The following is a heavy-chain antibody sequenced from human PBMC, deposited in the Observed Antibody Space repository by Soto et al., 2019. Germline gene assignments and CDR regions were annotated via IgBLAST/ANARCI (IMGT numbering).Heavy chain of an antibody. D-gene: IGHD3-16*01. CDR2: ICWNDDK. V-gene: IGHV2-5*01. J-gene: IGHJ4*02. CDR1: GFSRKTGGMG. Sequence: QITLKESGPTLVKPTQTLTLTCTSAGFSRKTGGMGVVGIRQPPGKALEGLALICWNDDKPYTPALKYRITFTNATSKNQAVLTVTNEVPVDTATYYGAYRCLIPAGACVYWGQGTLVTVSS. CDR3: AYRCLIPAGACVY.